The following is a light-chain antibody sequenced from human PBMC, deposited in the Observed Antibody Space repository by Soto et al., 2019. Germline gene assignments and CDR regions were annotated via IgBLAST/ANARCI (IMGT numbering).Light chain of an antibody. Sequence: DIQMTQSPSTLSASVGDRVTITCRASQSISSWLAWYQKKPGKDPKLLIYKASSLESGVPSRFSGSGSGTEFNLTISRLQTDDFATYECQQYNSYSWTFGQGTKGDIK. CDR2: KAS. V-gene: IGKV1-5*03. J-gene: IGKJ1*01. CDR1: QSISSW. CDR3: QQYNSYSWT.